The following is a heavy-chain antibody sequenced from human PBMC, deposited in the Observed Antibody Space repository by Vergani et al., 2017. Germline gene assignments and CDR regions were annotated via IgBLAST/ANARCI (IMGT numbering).Heavy chain of an antibody. CDR3: ARGRDPYYYYGMDV. V-gene: IGHV4-61*02. CDR1: GGSISSGSYY. J-gene: IGHJ6*02. D-gene: IGHD3-10*01. CDR2: IYTSGST. Sequence: QVQLQESGPGLVKPSQTLSLTCTVSGGSISSGSYYWSWIRQPAGKGLEWIGRIYTSGSTNYNPSLKSRVTISVDTSKNQFSLKLSSVTAADTAVYYCARGRDPYYYYGMDVWGQGTTVTVSS.